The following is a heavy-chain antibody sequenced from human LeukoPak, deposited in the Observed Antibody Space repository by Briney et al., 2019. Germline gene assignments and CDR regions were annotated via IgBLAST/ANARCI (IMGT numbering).Heavy chain of an antibody. CDR2: IYSGGST. Sequence: GGSLRLSCAASGFTFSSYAMSWVRQAPGKGLEWVSVIYSGGSTYYADSVKGRFTISRDNSKNTLYLQMNSLRAEDTAVYYCARDIRSTAYAFDIWGQGTMVTVSS. CDR1: GFTFSSYA. D-gene: IGHD2/OR15-2a*01. J-gene: IGHJ3*02. V-gene: IGHV3-66*01. CDR3: ARDIRSTAYAFDI.